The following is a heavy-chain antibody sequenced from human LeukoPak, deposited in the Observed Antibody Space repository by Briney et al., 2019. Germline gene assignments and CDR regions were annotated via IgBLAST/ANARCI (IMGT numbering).Heavy chain of an antibody. V-gene: IGHV4-59*01. D-gene: IGHD4-23*01. Sequence: KPSETLSLTCTVSGGSISSYYWSWIRQPPGKGLEWIGYIYYSGSTNYNPSLKSRVTISVDTSKNQFSLKLSSVTAADTAVYYRARDRLTPYDYYYYGMDVWGQGTTVTVSS. CDR1: GGSISSYY. CDR2: IYYSGST. J-gene: IGHJ6*02. CDR3: ARDRLTPYDYYYYGMDV.